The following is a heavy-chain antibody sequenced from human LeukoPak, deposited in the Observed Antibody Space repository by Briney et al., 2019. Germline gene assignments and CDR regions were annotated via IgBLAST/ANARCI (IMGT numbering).Heavy chain of an antibody. CDR3: ARVGEYVKYNWFDP. CDR2: ISWNSGSI. J-gene: IGHJ5*02. D-gene: IGHD3-10*01. CDR1: GFTFDDYA. V-gene: IGHV3-9*01. Sequence: GGSLRLSCAASGFTFDDYAMHWVRQAPGKGLEWVSGISWNSGSIGYADSVKGRFTISRDNAKNSLYLQMNSLRAEDTAVYYCARVGEYVKYNWFDPWGQGTLVTVSS.